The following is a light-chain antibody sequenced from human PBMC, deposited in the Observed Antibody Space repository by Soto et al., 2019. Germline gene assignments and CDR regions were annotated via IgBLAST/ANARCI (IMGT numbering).Light chain of an antibody. CDR3: SSFTGSTTHVI. J-gene: IGLJ2*01. V-gene: IGLV2-14*01. CDR1: SSDVGGYDY. CDR2: EVT. Sequence: QSALTQPASVSGSPGQSITISCTGTSSDVGGYDYVSWYQQHPGKVPKLIIFEVTNRPSGVSDRFSGSKSGNTASLTISSLRAEDEADYSCSSFTGSTTHVIFGGGTQLTVL.